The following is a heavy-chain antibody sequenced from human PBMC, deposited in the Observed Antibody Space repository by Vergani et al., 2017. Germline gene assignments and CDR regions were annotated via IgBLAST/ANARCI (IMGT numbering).Heavy chain of an antibody. J-gene: IGHJ4*02. CDR3: AKDAFYGVTGYFDY. Sequence: EVQLVESGGGLVQPGRSLRLSCAASGFTFDDYAMHWVRQAPGKGLEWVSGISWNSGSIGYADSVKGRFTISRDNAKNSLYLQMNSRRAEDTALYYCAKDAFYGVTGYFDYWGQGTLVTVSS. CDR2: ISWNSGSI. D-gene: IGHD4-17*01. V-gene: IGHV3-9*01. CDR1: GFTFDDYA.